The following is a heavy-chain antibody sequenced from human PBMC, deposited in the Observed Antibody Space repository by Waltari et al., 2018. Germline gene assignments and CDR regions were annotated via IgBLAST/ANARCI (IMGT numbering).Heavy chain of an antibody. CDR3: XXGYRKXFXI. V-gene: IGHV3-48*04. CDR2: XXSTGSTI. CDR1: GFTFSXFS. J-gene: IGHJ3*02. D-gene: IGHD5-12*01. Sequence: EVXXXESGGXXVQPGGSLRLSCAASGFTFSXFSXNWVRQAPGTGLEWVSXXXSTGSTIYXXXXXKGXFXIXRDNAQXXLYLQMNSLRADDTAVXYXXXGYRKXFXIWGQGTXVXXXS.